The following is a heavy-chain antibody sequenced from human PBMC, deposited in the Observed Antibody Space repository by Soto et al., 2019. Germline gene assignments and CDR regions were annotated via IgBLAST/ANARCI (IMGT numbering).Heavy chain of an antibody. CDR2: IYTSGST. CDR3: ARDWAQLLQYNWFDP. D-gene: IGHD2-2*01. CDR1: GGSISSDY. J-gene: IGHJ5*02. V-gene: IGHV4-4*07. Sequence: SETLSLTCTGSGGSISSDYWSWIRQPAGKGLEWIGRIYTSGSTNYNPPLKSRVTMSVDTSKNQFSLKLSSVNAADTAVYYCARDWAQLLQYNWFDPWGQGTLVTVS.